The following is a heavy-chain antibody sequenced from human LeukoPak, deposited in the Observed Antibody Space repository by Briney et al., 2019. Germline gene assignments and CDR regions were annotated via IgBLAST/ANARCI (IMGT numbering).Heavy chain of an antibody. CDR2: IYTSGST. Sequence: SETLSLTCTVSGDSISSGSYDWSWIRQPAGKGLEWIGRIYTSGSTNYNPPLKSRVTISVDTSKNQFSLKLSSVTAADTAVYYCARMDWGAFDIWGQGTIVTVSS. CDR1: GDSISSGSYD. J-gene: IGHJ3*02. V-gene: IGHV4-61*02. D-gene: IGHD3-10*01. CDR3: ARMDWGAFDI.